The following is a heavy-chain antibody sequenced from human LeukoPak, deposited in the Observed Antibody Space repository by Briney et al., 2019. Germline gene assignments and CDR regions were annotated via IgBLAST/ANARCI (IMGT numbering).Heavy chain of an antibody. V-gene: IGHV1-46*01. CDR2: INPSGGST. Sequence: ASVKVSCKASGYTFTSYYMHWVRQAPGQGLEWMGIINPSGGSTNYAQRFQGRATMTRDTSTNTVYMDLSSLRSEDTAVYYCARDSRRIITMVRGAQTLGNAFDIWGQGTMVTVSS. CDR3: ARDSRRIITMVRGAQTLGNAFDI. J-gene: IGHJ3*02. D-gene: IGHD3-10*01. CDR1: GYTFTSYY.